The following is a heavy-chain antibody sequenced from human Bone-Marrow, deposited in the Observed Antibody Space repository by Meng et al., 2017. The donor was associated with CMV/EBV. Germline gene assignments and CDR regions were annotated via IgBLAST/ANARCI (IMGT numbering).Heavy chain of an antibody. D-gene: IGHD2-15*01. CDR3: EKDIVVVVAARLHYGMDV. CDR2: IKQDGSEK. CDR1: GFTFSSYW. Sequence: GESLKISCAASGFTFSSYWMSWVRQAPGKGLEWVANIKQDGSEKYYVDSVKGRFTISRDNAKNSMYLQMNSMRAEDTAVYYCEKDIVVVVAARLHYGMDVWGQGTTVTVSS. V-gene: IGHV3-7*01. J-gene: IGHJ6*02.